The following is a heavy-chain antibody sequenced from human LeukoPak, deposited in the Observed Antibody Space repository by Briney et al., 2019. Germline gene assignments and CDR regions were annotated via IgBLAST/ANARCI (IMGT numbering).Heavy chain of an antibody. CDR3: ARIGGRVGMATAIHD. CDR1: GYSVSSSNW. J-gene: IGHJ4*02. V-gene: IGHV4-28*01. D-gene: IGHD2-21*02. Sequence: SDTLSLTCAVSGYSVSSSNWWGWIRQPPGKGLEWIGYIYYSGSTYYNPSLKSRVTMSVDTSKNQFSLKLSSVTAVDTAVYYCARIGGRVGMATAIHDWGQGTLVTVSS. CDR2: IYYSGST.